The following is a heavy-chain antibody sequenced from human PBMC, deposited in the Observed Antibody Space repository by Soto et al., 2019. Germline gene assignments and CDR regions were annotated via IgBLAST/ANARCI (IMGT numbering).Heavy chain of an antibody. V-gene: IGHV3-30*18. J-gene: IGHJ6*02. CDR3: AKEDSSSWQYYYGMDV. D-gene: IGHD6-13*01. Sequence: GGSLRLSCAASGFTFSSYGMNRVRQAPGKGLEWVAVISYDGSNKYYADSVKGRFTISRDSSKNMLYLQMTSLRAEDTAVYYCAKEDSSSWQYYYGMDVWGQGTTVTVSS. CDR2: ISYDGSNK. CDR1: GFTFSSYG.